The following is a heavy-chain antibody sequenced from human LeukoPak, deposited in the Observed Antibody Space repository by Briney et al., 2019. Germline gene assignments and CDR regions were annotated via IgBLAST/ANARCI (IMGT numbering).Heavy chain of an antibody. CDR1: GLTFSDSA. CDR3: TRDSGTYNWFDP. Sequence: PGGSLRLSCVASGLTFSDSAIHWVRQSSGKGLEWIGHMDKETNLYATALAASVKGRFTVSRDDSKNTAYLHMNSLKTEDTALYYCTRDSGTYNWFDPWGQGTLVTVSS. V-gene: IGHV3-73*01. CDR2: MDKETNLYAT. J-gene: IGHJ5*02. D-gene: IGHD1-26*01.